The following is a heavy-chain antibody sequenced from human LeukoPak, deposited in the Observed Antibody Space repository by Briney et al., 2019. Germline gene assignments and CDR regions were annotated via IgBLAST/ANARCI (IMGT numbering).Heavy chain of an antibody. CDR3: ARRGYYYDRDFDY. Sequence: TSETLSLTCTVSGGSISSYYWGWTRQPPGKGLEWIGSIYHSGSTYYNPSLKSRVTISVDTSKNQFSLKLSSVTAADTAVYYCARRGYYYDRDFDYWGQGTLVTVSS. V-gene: IGHV4-39*01. CDR2: IYHSGST. J-gene: IGHJ4*02. CDR1: GGSISSYY. D-gene: IGHD3-22*01.